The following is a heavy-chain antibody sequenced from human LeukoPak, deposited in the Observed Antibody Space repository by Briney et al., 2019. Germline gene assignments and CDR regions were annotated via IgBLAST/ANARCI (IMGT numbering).Heavy chain of an antibody. CDR2: IYYIGST. CDR1: GFTFSNHW. Sequence: GSLRLSCAVSGFTFSNHWVSWVRQAPGKGLEWIGYIYYIGSTNYNPSLKSRVTMSVDTSKNQFSLKLNSVTAADTAVYYCARENYYGMEVWGQGTTVIVSS. CDR3: ARENYYGMEV. J-gene: IGHJ6*02. V-gene: IGHV4-59*11.